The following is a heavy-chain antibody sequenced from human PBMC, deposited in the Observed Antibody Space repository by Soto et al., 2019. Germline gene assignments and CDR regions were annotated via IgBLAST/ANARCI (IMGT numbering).Heavy chain of an antibody. CDR2: FIPIFVSA. CDR3: ARTAPMDAGDKYYYDF. Sequence: QLHLVQSGAEVKKAGSSVKVSCKASGGTVSSYAITWVRQAPGKGLEWMGVFIPIFVSAHYAPKFQGRITITADESTSTAYMELSGLTSEDTTIYYCARTAPMDAGDKYYYDFWGQGALVTVSS. V-gene: IGHV1-69*01. CDR1: GGTVSSYA. D-gene: IGHD3-16*01. J-gene: IGHJ4*02.